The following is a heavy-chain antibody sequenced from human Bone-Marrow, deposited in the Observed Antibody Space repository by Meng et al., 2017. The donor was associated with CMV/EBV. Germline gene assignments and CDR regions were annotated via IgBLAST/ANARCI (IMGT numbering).Heavy chain of an antibody. CDR2: ISWDGGST. Sequence: GGSLRLSCAASGFTFDDYAMHWVRQALGKGLEWVSLISWDGGSTYYADSVKGRFTISRDNSKNSLYLQMNSLRAEDTALYYCAKDVEYSGSYLDYWGQGALVTVSS. CDR1: GFTFDDYA. CDR3: AKDVEYSGSYLDY. J-gene: IGHJ4*02. V-gene: IGHV3-43D*03. D-gene: IGHD1-26*01.